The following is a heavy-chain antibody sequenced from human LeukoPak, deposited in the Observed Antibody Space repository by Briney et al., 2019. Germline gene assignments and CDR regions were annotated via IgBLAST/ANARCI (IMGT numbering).Heavy chain of an antibody. CDR1: GFIFSNAW. V-gene: IGHV3-15*01. CDR2: IKRKTDDGTT. J-gene: IGHJ4*02. Sequence: GGSLRLSCAASGFIFSNAWMSWVRQAPGKGLEWLGRIKRKTDDGTTDYAAPVKGRFSISRDDSKNTVYLQTNSLKTEDTAVYYCATDLLDYWGQGTLVTVSS. D-gene: IGHD1-26*01. CDR3: ATDLLDY.